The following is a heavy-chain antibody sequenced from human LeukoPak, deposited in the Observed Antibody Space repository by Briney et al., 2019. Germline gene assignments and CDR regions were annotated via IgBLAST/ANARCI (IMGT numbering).Heavy chain of an antibody. J-gene: IGHJ6*03. CDR1: GGSISSYY. CDR2: IYYSGST. CDR3: PRLATHDDFWSGYYTGQTTHYYYYMDV. D-gene: IGHD3-3*01. Sequence: SETLSLTCTVSGGSISSYYWSWIRQPPGKGLEWIGHIYYSGSTNYNPSLKSRVTISVDTSKNQFSLKLSSVTAADTAVYYWPRLATHDDFWSGYYTGQTTHYYYYMDVWGKGTTVTVSS. V-gene: IGHV4-59*08.